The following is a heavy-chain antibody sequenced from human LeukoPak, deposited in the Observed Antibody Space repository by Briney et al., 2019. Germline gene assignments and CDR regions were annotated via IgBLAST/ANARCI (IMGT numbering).Heavy chain of an antibody. CDR1: GGSISSGGYY. Sequence: PSETLSLTCTVSGGSISSGGYYWSWIRQHPGKGLEWIGYIYYSGSTYYIPSLKSRVTISVDTSKNQFSLKLSSVTAADTAVYYCARGREDGIVAHIDYWGQGTLVTVSS. CDR2: IYYSGST. D-gene: IGHD5-12*01. J-gene: IGHJ4*02. V-gene: IGHV4-31*03. CDR3: ARGREDGIVAHIDY.